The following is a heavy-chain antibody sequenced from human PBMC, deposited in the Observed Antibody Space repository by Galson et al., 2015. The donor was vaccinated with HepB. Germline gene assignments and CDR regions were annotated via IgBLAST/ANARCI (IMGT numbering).Heavy chain of an antibody. CDR1: GYPFNSYG. CDR2: SIANSGNT. Sequence: SVKVSCKASGYPFNSYGITWVRQALGQGLEWLGSIANSGNTTYAQRLQGRITMTTDTSTSTAYMELRGLRSDDTAVYYCARARRGGNYWYGVHWGQGSLVTVSA. J-gene: IGHJ4*02. V-gene: IGHV1-18*04. CDR3: ARARRGGNYWYGVH. D-gene: IGHD3-10*01.